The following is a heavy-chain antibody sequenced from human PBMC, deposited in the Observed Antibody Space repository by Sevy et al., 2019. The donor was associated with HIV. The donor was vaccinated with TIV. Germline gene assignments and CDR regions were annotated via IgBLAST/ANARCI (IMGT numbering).Heavy chain of an antibody. V-gene: IGHV3-9*01. CDR1: GFTFDDYA. D-gene: IGHD6-13*01. CDR3: AKDKEQQLELVDY. CDR2: ISWNSGSI. J-gene: IGHJ4*02. Sequence: GGSLRLSCAASGFTFDDYAMHWVRQAPGKGLEWVSGISWNSGSIGYADSVKGRFTISRDNAKNSLYLQMNSLRAEDTALYYCAKDKEQQLELVDYWGQGTLVTVSS.